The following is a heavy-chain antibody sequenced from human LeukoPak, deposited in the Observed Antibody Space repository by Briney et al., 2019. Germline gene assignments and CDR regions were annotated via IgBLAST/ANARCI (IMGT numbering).Heavy chain of an antibody. J-gene: IGHJ4*02. CDR3: ARDYGAGSYGDY. CDR2: ISAYNGNT. D-gene: IGHD3-10*01. V-gene: IGHV1-18*01. CDR1: GYTFTSYG. Sequence: ASVKVSCKASGYTFTSYGISWVRQAPGQGLEWMGWISAYNGNTNYAQKLQGRVTMTTDTSTTTGYMELRSLRPDDTAVYYCARDYGAGSYGDYWGQGTLVTVSS.